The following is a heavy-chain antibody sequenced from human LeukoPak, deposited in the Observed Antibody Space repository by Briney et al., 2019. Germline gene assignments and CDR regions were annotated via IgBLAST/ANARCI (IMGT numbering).Heavy chain of an antibody. J-gene: IGHJ4*02. V-gene: IGHV3-30*02. CDR3: AKWGVWSGSLERYFDY. CDR1: GFTFSSYG. CDR2: IRYDGSNK. D-gene: IGHD1-26*01. Sequence: GGSLRLSCAASGFTFSSYGMHWVRQAPGKGLEWVAFIRYDGSNKYYADSVKGRFTISRDNSKNTLYLQMNSLRAEDTAVYYCAKWGVWSGSLERYFDYWGQGTLVTVSS.